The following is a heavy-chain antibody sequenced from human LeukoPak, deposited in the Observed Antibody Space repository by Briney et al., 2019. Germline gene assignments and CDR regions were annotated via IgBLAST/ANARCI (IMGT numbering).Heavy chain of an antibody. CDR3: ATATVDYYYYMDV. Sequence: PGRSLRLSCAASGFTFSSYAMHWVRQAPGKGLEWVAVISYDGSNKYYADSVKGRFTISRDNSKNTLYLQMNSLRAEDTAVYYCATATVDYYYYMDVWGKGTTVTVSS. CDR1: GFTFSSYA. J-gene: IGHJ6*03. V-gene: IGHV3-30-3*01. D-gene: IGHD4-11*01. CDR2: ISYDGSNK.